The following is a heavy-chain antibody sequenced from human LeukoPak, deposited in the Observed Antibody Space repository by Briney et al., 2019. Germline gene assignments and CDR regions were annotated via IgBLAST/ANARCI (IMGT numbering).Heavy chain of an antibody. CDR3: ARTRMSTPYFDF. D-gene: IGHD2-15*01. Sequence: SETRSLTCTVAAGSVSSSCYYWSWLRQPPWRGLESIGYIYSRGSTNYIPSLTPRPAIPLDTHKNQFSLKLSPATAADTAVQDCARTRMSTPYFDFWGEETLVTVSS. J-gene: IGHJ4*02. V-gene: IGHV4-61*01. CDR1: AGSVSSSCYY. CDR2: IYSRGST.